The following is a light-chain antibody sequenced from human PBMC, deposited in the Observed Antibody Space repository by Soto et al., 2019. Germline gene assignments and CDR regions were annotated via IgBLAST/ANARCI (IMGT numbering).Light chain of an antibody. Sequence: DIQMTQSPSTLCAFVGDRVTITCRASQRISSWLAWYQQKPGKAPKFLIYDGSTLESGVPARFSGSGSETEFTLTISSLQPDDFGTYFCQKYDSYPWTFGQGTKVDI. V-gene: IGKV1-5*01. J-gene: IGKJ1*01. CDR1: QRISSW. CDR3: QKYDSYPWT. CDR2: DGS.